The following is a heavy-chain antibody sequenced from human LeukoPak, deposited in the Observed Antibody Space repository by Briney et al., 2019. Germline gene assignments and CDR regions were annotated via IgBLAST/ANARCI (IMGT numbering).Heavy chain of an antibody. V-gene: IGHV1-8*01. CDR3: ARGDYLEPAYGMDV. CDR2: MNSNSGNT. J-gene: IGHJ6*02. CDR1: GYTFTSYD. Sequence: ASVKVSCKASGYTFTSYDINWVRQATGQGLEWMGWMNSNSGNTGYAQKFQGRVTMTRNTSISTAYMELSSLRSEDTAVHYCARGDYLEPAYGMDVWGQGTTVTVSS. D-gene: IGHD1-1*01.